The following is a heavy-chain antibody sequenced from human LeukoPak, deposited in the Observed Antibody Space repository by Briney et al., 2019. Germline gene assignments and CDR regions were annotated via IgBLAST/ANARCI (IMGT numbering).Heavy chain of an antibody. D-gene: IGHD1-26*01. CDR3: AKDPRRIVGAGDAFDI. V-gene: IGHV3-23*01. CDR1: GFTFSSYD. J-gene: IGHJ3*02. Sequence: GGSLRLSCAASGFTFSSYDMSWVRQAPGKGLEWVSAISGSGGSTYYADSVKGRFTISRDNSKNTLYLQMNSLRAEDTAVYYCAKDPRRIVGAGDAFDIWGQGTMVTGSS. CDR2: ISGSGGST.